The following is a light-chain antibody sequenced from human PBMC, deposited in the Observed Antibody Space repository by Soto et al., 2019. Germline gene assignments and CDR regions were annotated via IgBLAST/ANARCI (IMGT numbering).Light chain of an antibody. CDR2: KAS. Sequence: DIQMTQSPSTLSGSVGDRVTITCRASQTISSWLAWYQQKPGKAHKLLIYKASTLKSGVPSRFSGSGSRTEFTLTISSLQPDDFATYYCQHYNSYSEAFGQGTK. CDR3: QHYNSYSEA. V-gene: IGKV1-5*03. CDR1: QTISSW. J-gene: IGKJ1*01.